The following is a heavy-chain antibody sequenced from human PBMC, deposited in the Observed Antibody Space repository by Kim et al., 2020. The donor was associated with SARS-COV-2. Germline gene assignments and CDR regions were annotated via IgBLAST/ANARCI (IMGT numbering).Heavy chain of an antibody. D-gene: IGHD1-26*01. V-gene: IGHV3-30*07. J-gene: IGHJ4*02. Sequence: YADSVKARFTLTRHNSKNTLYLEMNSLRVDDTALYYCARAGRWDFVGFGFWGQGSLVTVSS. CDR3: ARAGRWDFVGFGF.